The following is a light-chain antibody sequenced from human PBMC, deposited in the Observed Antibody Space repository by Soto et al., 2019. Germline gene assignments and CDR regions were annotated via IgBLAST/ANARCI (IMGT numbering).Light chain of an antibody. CDR3: VLYMGSGISV. Sequence: QTVVTQEPSFSVSPGGTVTLTCALSSGSVSTTSYPSWYQQTPGQAPRTLIYNTSTRSSGVPDRFSGSILGNKAALTITGAQADDESDYYCVLYMGSGISVFGGGTKLTVL. CDR2: NTS. CDR1: SGSVSTTSY. J-gene: IGLJ2*01. V-gene: IGLV8-61*01.